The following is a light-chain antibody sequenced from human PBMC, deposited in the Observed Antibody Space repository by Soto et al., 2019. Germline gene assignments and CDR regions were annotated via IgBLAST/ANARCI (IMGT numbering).Light chain of an antibody. CDR1: SSDVGNYNY. V-gene: IGLV2-14*01. Sequence: QSALTQPASASGSPGQSITISCTGTSSDVGNYNYVSWYQQHPGKAPKLMIYDVSNRPSGVSDRFSGSKSGNTASLTISGLQAEDEADYYCSSFVSSSALVVFGGGTKLTVL. J-gene: IGLJ2*01. CDR2: DVS. CDR3: SSFVSSSALVV.